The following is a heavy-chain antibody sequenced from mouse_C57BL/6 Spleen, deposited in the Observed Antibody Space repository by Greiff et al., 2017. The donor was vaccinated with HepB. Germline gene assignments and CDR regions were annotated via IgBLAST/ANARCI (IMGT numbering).Heavy chain of an antibody. CDR1: GFTFSDYG. Sequence: DVQLVESGGGLVKPGGSLKLSCAASGFTFSDYGMHWVRQAPEKGLEWVAYISSGSSTIYYADTVKGRFTISRDNAKNTLFLQMTSLRSEDTAMYYCARTSTTVRDAMDYWGQGTSVTVSS. CDR2: ISSGSSTI. CDR3: ARTSTTVRDAMDY. V-gene: IGHV5-17*01. J-gene: IGHJ4*01. D-gene: IGHD1-1*01.